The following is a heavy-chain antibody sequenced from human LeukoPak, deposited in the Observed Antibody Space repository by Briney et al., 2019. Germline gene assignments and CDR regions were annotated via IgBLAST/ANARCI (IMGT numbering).Heavy chain of an antibody. D-gene: IGHD5-18*01. V-gene: IGHV4-39*01. CDR2: IHHSGDT. CDR1: GGSIRSSTYY. Sequence: SETLSLTCTVSGGSIRSSTYYWAWIRQPPGKGLEWTGTIHHSGDTYYNPSLKSRVTISVDTSKNQFSLNLSSVTAADTAVYYCARLGGYHDPPDYWGQGTLVTVSS. J-gene: IGHJ4*02. CDR3: ARLGGYHDPPDY.